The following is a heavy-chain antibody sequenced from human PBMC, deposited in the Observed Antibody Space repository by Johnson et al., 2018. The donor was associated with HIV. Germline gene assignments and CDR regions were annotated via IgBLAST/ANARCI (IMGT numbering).Heavy chain of an antibody. V-gene: IGHV3-30*14. J-gene: IGHJ3*01. CDR2: ISFDGSNK. CDR1: GFTFSNYP. Sequence: QVQLVESGGGVVRPGRSLRLSCAASGFTFSNYPMHWVRQAPGKGLEWVAVISFDGSNKFYADSVKGRFTISRDNSKNTLYLKMNSLRAEDTAVYFCASGDDDGFWGQGTKVTVSS. CDR3: ASGDDDGF. D-gene: IGHD5-12*01.